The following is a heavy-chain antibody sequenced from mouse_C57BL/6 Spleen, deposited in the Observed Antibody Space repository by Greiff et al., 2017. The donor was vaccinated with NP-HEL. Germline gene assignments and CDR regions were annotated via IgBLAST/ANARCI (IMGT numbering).Heavy chain of an antibody. CDR2: ISSGGSYT. J-gene: IGHJ2*01. V-gene: IGHV5-6*01. CDR1: GFTFSSYG. CDR3: ARRGDGYYFDY. Sequence: EVQLVESGGDLVKPGGSLKLSCAASGFTFSSYGMSWVRQTPDKRLEWVATISSGGSYTYYQDSVKGRFTISRDNAKNTLYLQMSSLKSEDTAMYYCARRGDGYYFDYWGQGTTLTVSS.